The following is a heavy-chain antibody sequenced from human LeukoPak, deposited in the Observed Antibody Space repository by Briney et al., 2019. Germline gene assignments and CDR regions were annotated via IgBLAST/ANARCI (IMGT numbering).Heavy chain of an antibody. CDR1: GFSITRGDY. D-gene: IGHD3-10*01. Sequence: SETLSLTCTVSGFSITRGDYWGWIRQPPGKGLEWIGAIYHSGSSYYDPSLKSRVAISVDTSKYQFSLRLSSVSAADTAVYYCARSGPYYYHYVDVWGKGTTVTVSS. J-gene: IGHJ6*03. V-gene: IGHV4-38-2*02. CDR2: IYHSGSS. CDR3: ARSGPYYYHYVDV.